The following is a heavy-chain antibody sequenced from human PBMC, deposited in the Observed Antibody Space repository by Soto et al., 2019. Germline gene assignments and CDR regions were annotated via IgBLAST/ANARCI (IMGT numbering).Heavy chain of an antibody. CDR1: GFTFSLYS. V-gene: IGHV3-48*02. CDR2: ISRSSTGI. J-gene: IGHJ6*02. Sequence: EVQLVESGGGLVQPGGSLRLSCAASGFTFSLYSMSWVRQAPGKGLEWVSYISRSSTGIHYAASVKGRFTISRDDATKAMHLQMNSLRDGDTAVYYCARAVTWGLDVWGQGTTVSISS. CDR3: ARAVTWGLDV. D-gene: IGHD3-10*01.